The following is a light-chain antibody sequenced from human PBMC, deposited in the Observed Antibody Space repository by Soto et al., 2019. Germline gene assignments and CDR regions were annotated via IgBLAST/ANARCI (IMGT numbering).Light chain of an antibody. J-gene: IGKJ1*01. CDR2: GAS. CDR3: QHYNSYSEA. V-gene: IGKV3-20*01. Sequence: EIVLTQSPGTLSLSPGERATLSCGASQSVTSNYLAWYQQKPGQAPRLLIFGASIRVKGIPDRFIGSGSGTDFTLTISGLEPEDFAMYYCQHYNSYSEAFGQGTKVDIK. CDR1: QSVTSNY.